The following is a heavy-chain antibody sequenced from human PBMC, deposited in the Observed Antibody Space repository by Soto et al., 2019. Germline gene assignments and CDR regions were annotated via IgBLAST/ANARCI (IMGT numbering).Heavy chain of an antibody. CDR2: IWYDGSNK. CDR1: GFTFSSYG. J-gene: IGHJ4*02. CDR3: ASTTLEWLLPDY. Sequence: PGGSLRLSCAASGFTFSSYGMHWVRQAPGKGLEWVAVIWYDGSNKYYADTVKGRFTNSRDNSKKTLYLQMNSLRAEDTAVYYCASTTLEWLLPDYWGQGTLVTVSS. V-gene: IGHV3-33*01. D-gene: IGHD3-3*01.